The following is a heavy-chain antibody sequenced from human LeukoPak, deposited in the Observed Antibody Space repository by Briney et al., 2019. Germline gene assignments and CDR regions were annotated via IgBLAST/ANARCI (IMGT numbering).Heavy chain of an antibody. V-gene: IGHV4-34*01. CDR2: INHSGST. Sequence: SETLSLTCAVYGGSFSGYYWRCIRQPGEKGLEWSGEINHSGSTNYNPSLKSRVTISVDTSKNQFSLKLSSVTAADTAVYYCARVPGVYGDYGNDYWGQGTLVTVSS. CDR3: ARVPGVYGDYGNDY. J-gene: IGHJ4*02. D-gene: IGHD4-17*01. CDR1: GGSFSGYY.